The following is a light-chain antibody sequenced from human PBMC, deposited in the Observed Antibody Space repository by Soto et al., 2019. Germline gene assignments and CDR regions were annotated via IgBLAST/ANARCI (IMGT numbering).Light chain of an antibody. V-gene: IGLV2-14*01. CDR1: SSDVGGHNY. Sequence: QSALTQPASVSGSPGQSITISCTGTSSDVGGHNYVSWYQQLPDKAPKLMIYDVNSRPSGVSNRFSGSKSGNTASLTISGLQAEDEADYYCSSFSTSTTLGIFGGGTKLTVL. CDR2: DVN. CDR3: SSFSTSTTLGI. J-gene: IGLJ2*01.